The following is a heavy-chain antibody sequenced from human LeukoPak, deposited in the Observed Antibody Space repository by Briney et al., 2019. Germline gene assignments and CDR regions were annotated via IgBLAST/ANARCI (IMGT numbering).Heavy chain of an antibody. V-gene: IGHV3-30*03. J-gene: IGHJ4*02. Sequence: GGSLRLSCAASGFIFSNYGMHWVRQAPGKGLEWVAVIAYDGSNKYYADSVKGRFTISRDNSKNTLYLQMNSLRAEDTAVYHCARVLDSYGLRAADYWGQGTLVTVSS. CDR1: GFIFSNYG. D-gene: IGHD5-18*01. CDR3: ARVLDSYGLRAADY. CDR2: IAYDGSNK.